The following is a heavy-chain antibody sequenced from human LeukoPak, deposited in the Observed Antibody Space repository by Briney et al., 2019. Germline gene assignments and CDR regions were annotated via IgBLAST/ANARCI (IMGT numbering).Heavy chain of an antibody. Sequence: SETLSLTCSVSGVSINSTSYYWDWIRQPPGKGLEWIGNIYYSGSTYYNPSLKSRVTISVDTSKNQFSLKLSSVTAADTAVYYCARDHLPAGYCSSTSCYFVYWGQGALVTVSS. V-gene: IGHV4-39*07. CDR2: IYYSGST. J-gene: IGHJ4*02. D-gene: IGHD2-2*01. CDR1: GVSINSTSYY. CDR3: ARDHLPAGYCSSTSCYFVY.